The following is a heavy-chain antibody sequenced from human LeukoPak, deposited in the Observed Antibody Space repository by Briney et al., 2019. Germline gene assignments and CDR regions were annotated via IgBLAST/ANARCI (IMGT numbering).Heavy chain of an antibody. V-gene: IGHV4-4*09. Sequence: KPSETLSLTCTVSGGSISSYYWSWIRQPPGEGLEWIWYIYTSGSTNYNPSLKRRATISVDTSKNQLSVKLSCVTAADTAVYYCARQRGSSSPVDYWGQGTLVSVSS. D-gene: IGHD6-6*01. J-gene: IGHJ4*02. CDR3: ARQRGSSSPVDY. CDR1: GGSISSYY. CDR2: IYTSGST.